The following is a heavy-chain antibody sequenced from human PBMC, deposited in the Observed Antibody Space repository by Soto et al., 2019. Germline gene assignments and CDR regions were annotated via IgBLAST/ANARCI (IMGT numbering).Heavy chain of an antibody. CDR3: ARHQGYEFWSGYYFDY. CDR2: IYYSGST. D-gene: IGHD3-3*01. CDR1: GGSISSYY. V-gene: IGHV4-59*08. Sequence: SETLSLTCTVSGGSISSYYWSWIRQPPGKGLEWIGYIYYSGSTNYNPSLKSRVTISVDTSKNQFSLKLSSVTAADTAVYYCARHQGYEFWSGYYFDYWGQRTLVTVSS. J-gene: IGHJ4*02.